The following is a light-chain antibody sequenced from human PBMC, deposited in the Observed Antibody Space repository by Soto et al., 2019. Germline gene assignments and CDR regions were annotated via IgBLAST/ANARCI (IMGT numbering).Light chain of an antibody. Sequence: EIVLTQSPATLSLSPGEGATLSCRASQSISHYLAWYQQKPGQAPRLLIYDAANRATGIPARFSGSGSGTDFTLTISSLEPEDFAVYWCQHRKNWLLTFGGGTKVEVE. CDR1: QSISHY. CDR2: DAA. J-gene: IGKJ4*01. CDR3: QHRKNWLLT. V-gene: IGKV3-11*01.